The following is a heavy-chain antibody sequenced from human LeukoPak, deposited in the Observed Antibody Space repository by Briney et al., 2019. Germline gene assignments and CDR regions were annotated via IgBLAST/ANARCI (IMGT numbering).Heavy chain of an antibody. CDR1: GGSVSSYY. CDR2: ISYTGST. CDR3: ARHKATTIGWPSDY. D-gene: IGHD5-12*01. J-gene: IGHJ4*02. V-gene: IGHV4-59*08. Sequence: PSETLSLTCTVSGGSVSSYYWSWIRQPPGKRLEWIGYISYTGSTNYNPSLKSRVTISVDTSKNQFSLKLSSVTAADTAVYYCARHKATTIGWPSDYWGQGILVTVSS.